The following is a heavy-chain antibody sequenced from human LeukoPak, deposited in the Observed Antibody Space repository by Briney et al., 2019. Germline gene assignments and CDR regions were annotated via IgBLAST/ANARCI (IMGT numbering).Heavy chain of an antibody. CDR3: ARDDFRCASCYRAKGFDP. CDR2: IIPIFGTA. D-gene: IGHD2-15*01. J-gene: IGHJ5*02. V-gene: IGHV1-69*05. CDR1: GGTFSSYA. Sequence: GASVKVSCKASGGTFSSYAISWVRQAPGQGLEWMGRIIPIFGTANYAQKFQGRVTITTDESTSTAYMELSSLRSEDTAVYYCARDDFRCASCYRAKGFDPWGQGTLVTVSS.